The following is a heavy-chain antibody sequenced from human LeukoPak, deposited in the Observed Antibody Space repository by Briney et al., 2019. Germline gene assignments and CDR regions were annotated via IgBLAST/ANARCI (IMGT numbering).Heavy chain of an antibody. V-gene: IGHV3-23*01. D-gene: IGHD6-19*01. Sequence: GGSLRLSCAASGFTFSGYAMSWVRQAPGKGLEWVSAISGSGGSTYYADSVKGRFTISRDNSKNTLYLQMNSLRAEDTAVYYCAKDLYLQWPVPFSTGIYFDYWGQGTLVTVSS. J-gene: IGHJ4*02. CDR1: GFTFSGYA. CDR3: AKDLYLQWPVPFSTGIYFDY. CDR2: ISGSGGST.